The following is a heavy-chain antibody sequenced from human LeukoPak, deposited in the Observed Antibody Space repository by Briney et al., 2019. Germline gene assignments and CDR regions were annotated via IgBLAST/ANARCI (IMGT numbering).Heavy chain of an antibody. CDR1: GFTFSSYS. Sequence: GGSLRLSRAASGFTFSSYSMNWVRQAPGKGLEWVSYISSSSSTIYYADSVKGRFTISRDNAKNSLYLQMNSLRAEDTAVYYCARDRRIGELFYWGQGTLVTVSS. D-gene: IGHD3-10*01. J-gene: IGHJ4*02. CDR2: ISSSSSTI. CDR3: ARDRRIGELFY. V-gene: IGHV3-48*01.